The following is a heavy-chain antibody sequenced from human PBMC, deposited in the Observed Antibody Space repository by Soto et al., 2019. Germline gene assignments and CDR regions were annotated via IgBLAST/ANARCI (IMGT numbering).Heavy chain of an antibody. Sequence: GGSLRLSCAASGFTFSSYSMNWVRQAPGKGLEWVSSISSSSYIYYADSVKGRFTISRDNAKNSLYLQMNSLRAEDTAVYYCARSVAVAVQYFQHWGQGTLVTVSS. CDR3: ARSVAVAVQYFQH. CDR1: GFTFSSYS. V-gene: IGHV3-21*01. D-gene: IGHD6-19*01. CDR2: ISSSSYI. J-gene: IGHJ1*01.